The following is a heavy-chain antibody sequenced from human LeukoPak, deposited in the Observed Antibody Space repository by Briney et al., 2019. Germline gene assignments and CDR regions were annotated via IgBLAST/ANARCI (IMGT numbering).Heavy chain of an antibody. J-gene: IGHJ4*02. Sequence: PGGSLRLSCVASGFPFSAYAMNWVRQAPGKGLEWVSSISSSSSYIYYADSVKGRFTISRDNAKNSLYLQMNSLRAEDTAVYYCAREKIEYSSSRGIFDYWGQGTLVTISS. CDR2: ISSSSSYI. CDR3: AREKIEYSSSRGIFDY. D-gene: IGHD6-6*01. V-gene: IGHV3-21*01. CDR1: GFPFSAYA.